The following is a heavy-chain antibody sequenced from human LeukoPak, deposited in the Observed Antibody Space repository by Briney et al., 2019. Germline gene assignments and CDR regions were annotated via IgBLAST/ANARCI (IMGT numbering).Heavy chain of an antibody. CDR1: GFTFDDYG. J-gene: IGHJ4*02. CDR3: ARATYYDFWQDY. CDR2: INWNGGST. D-gene: IGHD3-3*01. Sequence: GGSLRLSWAASGFTFDDYGMSWVRQAPGRGLEWVSGINWNGGSTGYADSVKGRFTISRDNAKNSLYLQMNSLRAEDTAVYYCARATYYDFWQDYWGQGTLVTVSS. V-gene: IGHV3-20*04.